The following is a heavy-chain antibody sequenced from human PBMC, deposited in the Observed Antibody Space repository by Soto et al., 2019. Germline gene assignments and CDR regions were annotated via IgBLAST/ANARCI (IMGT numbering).Heavy chain of an antibody. CDR3: ARPPGYVTDWYYFDT. CDR1: GNTLTSFY. CDR2: LSPTTGGT. V-gene: IGHV1-2*02. J-gene: IGHJ4*02. D-gene: IGHD3-9*01. Sequence: GASVKVSCKPSGNTLTSFYIPWVRQAPGQGLEWFGRLSPTTGGTNYAQHFQGRVTVTWDMSTFTAYMELSSLIYEDTAVYYCARPPGYVTDWYYFDTWGQGTQVTVSS.